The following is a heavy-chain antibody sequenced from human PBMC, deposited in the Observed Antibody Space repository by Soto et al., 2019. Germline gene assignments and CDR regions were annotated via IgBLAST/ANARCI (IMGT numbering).Heavy chain of an antibody. D-gene: IGHD1-1*01. J-gene: IGHJ5*02. V-gene: IGHV4-59*01. CDR3: ARLVTGEAAGTFWFEP. Sequence: SETLSLTCTVSGGSIHGYYWTWSRQAPGRELEWIGYMYYTGDTNYNPSLKSRVSISIDKPNNLFSLNLTSVTAADTAIYYCARLVTGEAAGTFWFEPWVQGTKVTVSS. CDR1: GGSIHGYY. CDR2: MYYTGDT.